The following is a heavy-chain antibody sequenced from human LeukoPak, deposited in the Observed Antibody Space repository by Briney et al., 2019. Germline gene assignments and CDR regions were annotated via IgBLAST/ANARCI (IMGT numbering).Heavy chain of an antibody. Sequence: SGRSLRLSCAASGFTFSSYWIHWVRQAPGKGLVWLSHINSDGSSTRYADSVKGRFTISRDNAKNTLYLQMNSLRVEDTAVYYCARVYGPKTNYYYYGMDVWGQGTTVTVSS. V-gene: IGHV3-74*01. J-gene: IGHJ6*02. CDR3: ARVYGPKTNYYYYGMDV. CDR2: INSDGSST. CDR1: GFTFSSYW. D-gene: IGHD2/OR15-2a*01.